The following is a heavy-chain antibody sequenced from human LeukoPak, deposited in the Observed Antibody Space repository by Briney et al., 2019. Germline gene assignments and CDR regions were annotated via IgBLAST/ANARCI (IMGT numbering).Heavy chain of an antibody. J-gene: IGHJ4*02. V-gene: IGHV3-21*01. CDR2: ISSSSSYI. CDR1: GFTFSSYS. Sequence: PGGSLRLSCAASGFTFSSYSMNWVRQAPGKGLEWVSSISSSSSYIYYADSVKGRFTISRDNAKNSLYLQMNSLRAEDTALYYCASVDYYGSGNYYNDVDYWGRGTLVTVSS. D-gene: IGHD3-10*01. CDR3: ASVDYYGSGNYYNDVDY.